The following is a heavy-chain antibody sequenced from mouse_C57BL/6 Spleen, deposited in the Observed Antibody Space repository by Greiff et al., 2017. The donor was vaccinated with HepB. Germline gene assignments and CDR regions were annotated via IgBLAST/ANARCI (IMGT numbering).Heavy chain of an antibody. Sequence: DVKLVESGGGLVKPGGSLKLSCAASGFTFSDYGMHWVRQAPEKGLEWVAYISSGSSTIYYADTVKGRFTISRDNAKNTLFLQMTSLRSEDTAMYYCARAGLLLYFDYWGQGTTLTVSS. J-gene: IGHJ2*01. V-gene: IGHV5-17*01. D-gene: IGHD1-2*01. CDR1: GFTFSDYG. CDR3: ARAGLLLYFDY. CDR2: ISSGSSTI.